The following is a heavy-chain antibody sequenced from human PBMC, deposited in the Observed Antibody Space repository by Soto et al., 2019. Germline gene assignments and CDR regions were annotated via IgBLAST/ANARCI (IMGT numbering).Heavy chain of an antibody. V-gene: IGHV3-23*01. Sequence: GGSLRLSCAASGFTFSSYAMSWVRQAPGKGLEWVSAISGSGGSTYYADSVKGRFTISRDNSKNTLYLQMNSQRAEDTAVYYCAKCPMASIWYYYGMDVWGQGTTVTDSS. CDR2: ISGSGGST. CDR3: AKCPMASIWYYYGMDV. CDR1: GFTFSSYA. J-gene: IGHJ6*02. D-gene: IGHD6-19*01.